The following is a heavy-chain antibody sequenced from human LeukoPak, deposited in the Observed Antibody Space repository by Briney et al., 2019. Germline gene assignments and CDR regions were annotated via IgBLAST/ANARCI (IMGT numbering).Heavy chain of an antibody. CDR1: GGSISSYY. CDR3: ATAPPYYDSSGGYFDY. CDR2: IYTSGST. J-gene: IGHJ4*02. V-gene: IGHV4-4*07. D-gene: IGHD3-22*01. Sequence: SETLSLTCTVSGGSISSYYWSWIRQPAGKGLEWIGRIYTSGSTNYNPSLKSRVTISVDTSKNQFSLKLSSVTAADTAVYYCATAPPYYDSSGGYFDYWGQGTLVTVSS.